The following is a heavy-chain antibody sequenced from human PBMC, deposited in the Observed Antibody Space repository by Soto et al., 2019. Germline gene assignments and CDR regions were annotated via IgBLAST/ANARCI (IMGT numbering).Heavy chain of an antibody. J-gene: IGHJ3*01. Sequence: QVQLVQSGAELKKPGASVNISCTASGFTFSDNLINWVRQVPGQGLEWMGWLKPDTGNTIYSETFQGRVTISTHPSASIAYLELSGLENEDTALYFCARDIQSVGPRANDAFDVWGQGTMITVSS. CDR3: ARDIQSVGPRANDAFDV. V-gene: IGHV1-3*01. CDR1: GFTFSDNL. D-gene: IGHD5-18*01. CDR2: LKPDTGNT.